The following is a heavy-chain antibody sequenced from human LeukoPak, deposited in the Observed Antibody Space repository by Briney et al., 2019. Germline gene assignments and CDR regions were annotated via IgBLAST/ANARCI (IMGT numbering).Heavy chain of an antibody. CDR1: GDSVSSNSAA. J-gene: IGHJ5*02. D-gene: IGHD6-13*01. CDR3: ARDGYSSSWIPYNWFDP. V-gene: IGHV6-1*01. Sequence: PSQTLSLTCAISGDSVSSNSAAWNWIRQSPSRGLEWLGRTYYRSKWYNDYAVSVKSRITINPDTSKNQFSLQLNSVTPEDTAVYYCARDGYSSSWIPYNWFDPWGQGTLVTVSS. CDR2: TYYRSKWYN.